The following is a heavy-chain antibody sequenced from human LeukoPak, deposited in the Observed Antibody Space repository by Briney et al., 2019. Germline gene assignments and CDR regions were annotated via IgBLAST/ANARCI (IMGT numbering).Heavy chain of an antibody. CDR2: IIPIFGTA. CDR3: ASGGYYDILTGYYYYYYMDV. CDR1: GGTFSSYA. Sequence: SVKVSCKASGGTFSSYAISWVRQAPGQGLEWMGGIIPIFGTANYAQKFQGRVTITADKPTSTAYMELSSLRSEDTAVYYCASGGYYDILTGYYYYYYMDVWGKGTTVTVSS. D-gene: IGHD3-9*01. J-gene: IGHJ6*03. V-gene: IGHV1-69*06.